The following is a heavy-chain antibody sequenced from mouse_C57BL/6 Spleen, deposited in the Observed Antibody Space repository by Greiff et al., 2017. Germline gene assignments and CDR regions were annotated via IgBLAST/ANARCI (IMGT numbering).Heavy chain of an antibody. J-gene: IGHJ2*01. V-gene: IGHV1-42*01. CDR1: GYSFTGYY. CDR3: ARSDYSGSSSLNFDY. Sequence: VQLQQSGPELVKPGASVKISCKASGYSFTGYYMNWVKQSPEKSLEWIGEINPSTGGTTYNQKFKAKATLTVDKSSSTAYMRLKSLTSVDSAVDYCARSDYSGSSSLNFDYWGQGTTLTVSS. D-gene: IGHD1-1*01. CDR2: INPSTGGT.